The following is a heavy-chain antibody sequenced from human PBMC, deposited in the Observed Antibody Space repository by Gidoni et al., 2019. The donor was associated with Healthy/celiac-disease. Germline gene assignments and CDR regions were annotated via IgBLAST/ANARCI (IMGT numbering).Heavy chain of an antibody. CDR1: GFTFSGYA. V-gene: IGHV3-30-3*01. D-gene: IGHD3-16*01. J-gene: IGHJ4*02. CDR3: ASLWRRLGEFERGIDY. Sequence: QVQLVESGGGVVQPGRSLSPSCAAPGFTFSGYAMHWVRQAPGKGLEWVAVISYDGSNKYYADSVKGRFTISRDNSKNTLYLQMNSLRAEDTAVYYCASLWRRLGEFERGIDYWGQGTLVTVSS. CDR2: ISYDGSNK.